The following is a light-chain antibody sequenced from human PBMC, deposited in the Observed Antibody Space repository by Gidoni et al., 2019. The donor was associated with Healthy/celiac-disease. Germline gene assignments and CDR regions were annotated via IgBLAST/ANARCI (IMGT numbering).Light chain of an antibody. Sequence: DIQLTQSPSFLSASVGDRVTITCWARQGMSSYLAWYQPKPGKAPKLLIYVASTLQSGVPSRFSCRGSGEFTLTISILQPEDFATYCCQQLNSYPPVTFGPGTRVDIK. CDR1: QGMSSY. CDR2: VAS. J-gene: IGKJ3*01. V-gene: IGKV1-9*01. CDR3: QQLNSYPPVT.